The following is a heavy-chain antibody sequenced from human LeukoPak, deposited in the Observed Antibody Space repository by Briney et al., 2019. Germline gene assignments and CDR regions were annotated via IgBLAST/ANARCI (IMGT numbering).Heavy chain of an antibody. CDR1: GYSINTGYY. CDR3: TRFSTASSRPAYY. D-gene: IGHD2-21*01. J-gene: IGHJ4*02. V-gene: IGHV4-38-2*01. CDR2: IYHSGIT. Sequence: SENLSLTCAVSGYSINTGYYWGWIRQSPGKGLEWIGNIYHSGITHYNPSLQGRVTLSVDTSRNQFSLNLNSVTAADTAVYYCTRFSTASSRPAYYWGQGTLVIVSS.